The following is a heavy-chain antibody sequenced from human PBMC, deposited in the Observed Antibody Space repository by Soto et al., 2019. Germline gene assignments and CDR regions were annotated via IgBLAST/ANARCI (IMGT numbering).Heavy chain of an antibody. CDR2: INPSGGST. J-gene: IGHJ5*02. CDR3: ARAASAAGTEKWFDP. D-gene: IGHD6-13*01. Sequence: ASVKVSCKASGYTFTSYYMHWVRQAPGQGLEWMGIINPSGGSTSYAQKFQGRVTMTRDTPTSTVYMELSSLRSEDTAVYYCARAASAAGTEKWFDPWGQGTLVTVSS. V-gene: IGHV1-46*01. CDR1: GYTFTSYY.